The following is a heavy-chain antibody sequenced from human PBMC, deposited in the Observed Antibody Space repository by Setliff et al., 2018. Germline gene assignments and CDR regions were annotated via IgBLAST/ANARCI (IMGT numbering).Heavy chain of an antibody. J-gene: IGHJ4*02. Sequence: AASVKVSCKASGYTFTSYDINWVRQATGQGLEWMGWMNPNSGNTGYAQKFQGRVTITADKSTSTAYMELSSLRSEDTAVYYCASLSLGFTIFGVVIIDPYFDYWGQGTLVTVSS. CDR3: ASLSLGFTIFGVVIIDPYFDY. CDR1: GYTFTSYD. D-gene: IGHD3-3*01. CDR2: MNPNSGNT. V-gene: IGHV1-8*03.